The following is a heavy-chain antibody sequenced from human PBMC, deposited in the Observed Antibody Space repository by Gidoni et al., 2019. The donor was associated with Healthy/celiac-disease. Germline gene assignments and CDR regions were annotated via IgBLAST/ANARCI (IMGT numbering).Heavy chain of an antibody. CDR3: ARIRVSGGPKGYFDL. D-gene: IGHD6-19*01. CDR2: IFSNDEK. J-gene: IGHJ2*01. V-gene: IGHV2-26*01. Sequence: QVTLKESGPVLVNPTETLTLTCTVSGFSLSNARMGVGWIRQPPGKALEWLAHIFSNDEKSYSTSLKSRLTISKDTSKSQVVLTMTNMDPVDTATYYCARIRVSGGPKGYFDLWGRGTLVTVSS. CDR1: GFSLSNARMG.